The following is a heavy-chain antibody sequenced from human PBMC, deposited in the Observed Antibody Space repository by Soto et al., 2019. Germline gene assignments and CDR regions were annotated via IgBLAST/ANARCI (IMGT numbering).Heavy chain of an antibody. Sequence: SQTLSLTCAISGDTVSSTTAAWTWIRQSPSRGLEWLGRTYYRSTWGNDYAKSVKGRITINPDTSNNQFSLHLNSVTPEDTAVYYCTRQITAPGTSGSFDYWGQGTLVTVSS. CDR1: GDTVSSTTAA. CDR2: TYYRSTWGN. V-gene: IGHV6-1*01. J-gene: IGHJ4*02. D-gene: IGHD6-6*01. CDR3: TRQITAPGTSGSFDY.